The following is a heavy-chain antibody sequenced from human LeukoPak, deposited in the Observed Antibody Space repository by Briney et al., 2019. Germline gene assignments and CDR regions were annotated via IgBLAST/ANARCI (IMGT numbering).Heavy chain of an antibody. CDR2: IYYSGST. CDR1: GGSISSYY. Sequence: SETLSLTCTVSGGSISSYYWSWIRQPPGKGLEWIGYIYYSGSTNYNPSLKSRVTISVDTSKNQFSLKLSSVTAADTAVYYCARDEYYYGSGSYYIFFDYWGQGTLVTVSS. CDR3: ARDEYYYGSGSYYIFFDY. J-gene: IGHJ4*02. D-gene: IGHD3-10*01. V-gene: IGHV4-59*12.